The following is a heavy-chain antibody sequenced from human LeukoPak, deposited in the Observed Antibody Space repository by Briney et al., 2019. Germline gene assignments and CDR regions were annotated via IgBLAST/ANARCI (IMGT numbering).Heavy chain of an antibody. CDR1: GFTFSSYS. CDR2: ISSSSSTI. Sequence: GGSLRLSCAASGFTFSSYSMNWVRQAPGKGLEWVSYISSSSSTIYYADSVKGRFTISRDNAKNSLYLQMNSLRAEDTAVYYCARGRSSFLCSSTSCRYEYYFDYWGQGTLVTVSS. V-gene: IGHV3-48*01. CDR3: ARGRSSFLCSSTSCRYEYYFDY. J-gene: IGHJ4*02. D-gene: IGHD2-2*01.